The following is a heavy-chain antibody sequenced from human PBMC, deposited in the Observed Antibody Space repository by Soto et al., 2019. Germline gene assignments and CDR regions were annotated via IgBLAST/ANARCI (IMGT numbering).Heavy chain of an antibody. CDR2: INHSGST. V-gene: IGHV4-34*01. CDR1: GGSFSGYY. CDR3: ARGGDAFDI. D-gene: IGHD3-10*01. Sequence: SETLSLTCAVYGGSFSGYYWSWIRQPPGKGLEWIGEINHSGSTNYNPSIKSRVTISVDTSKNQFSLKLSSVTAADTAVYYCARGGDAFDIWGQGTMVTVSS. J-gene: IGHJ3*02.